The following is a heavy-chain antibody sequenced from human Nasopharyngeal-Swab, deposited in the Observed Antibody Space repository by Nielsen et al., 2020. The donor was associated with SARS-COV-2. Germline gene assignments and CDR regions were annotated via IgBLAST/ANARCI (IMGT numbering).Heavy chain of an antibody. D-gene: IGHD4-17*01. Sequence: WIRQPPGKGLEWIGYIYQSGSTDYNPSLKSRVTISVDTSKNQLSLKLSSVTAADKAVYYCARDYRTVTTGGVYYYYYMDVWGKGTTVTVSS. J-gene: IGHJ6*03. V-gene: IGHV4-30-2*05. CDR3: ARDYRTVTTGGVYYYYYMDV. CDR2: IYQSGST.